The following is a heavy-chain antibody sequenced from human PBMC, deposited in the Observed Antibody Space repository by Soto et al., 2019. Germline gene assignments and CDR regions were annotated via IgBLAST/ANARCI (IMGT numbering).Heavy chain of an antibody. CDR1: GFTFNNYA. CDR3: AKDYSSVWSRGIDF. Sequence: GGSLRLSCSANGFTFNNYAFTWVRRAAGKGLEWVAAISDAGERTNYADSVRGRFTVSRDNSKNTLYLQLNSLRAEDTAVYYCAKDYSSVWSRGIDFWGQGTLVTVSS. J-gene: IGHJ4*02. D-gene: IGHD6-19*01. V-gene: IGHV3-23*01. CDR2: ISDAGERT.